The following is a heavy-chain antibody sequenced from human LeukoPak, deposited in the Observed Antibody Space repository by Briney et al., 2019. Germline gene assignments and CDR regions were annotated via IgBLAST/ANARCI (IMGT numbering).Heavy chain of an antibody. J-gene: IGHJ4*02. CDR2: IKRKIDGETT. CDR3: QGGRF. D-gene: IGHD1-26*01. CDR1: GLTFSNAW. Sequence: PGGSLRLSCAASGLTFSNAWLSWVRQAPGKGLEWVGRIKRKIDGETTDYAAPVKGRFSISRDDSKNTLYLQMNSLKSEDTAVYYCQGGRFWGQGTLVTVSS. V-gene: IGHV3-15*01.